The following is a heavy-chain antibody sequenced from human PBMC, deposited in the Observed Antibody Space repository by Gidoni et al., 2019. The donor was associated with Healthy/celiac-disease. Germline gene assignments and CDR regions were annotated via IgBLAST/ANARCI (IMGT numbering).Heavy chain of an antibody. V-gene: IGHV3-23*01. CDR3: AKQEDIVVVVAAHDY. CDR1: GFTFSSYA. Sequence: EVQLLESGGGLVQPGGSLRLSCAASGFTFSSYATSWVRQAPGKGLEWVSAISGSGGSTYYADSVKGRFTISRDNSKNTLYLQMNSLRAEDTAVYYCAKQEDIVVVVAAHDYWGQGTLVTVSS. J-gene: IGHJ4*02. D-gene: IGHD2-15*01. CDR2: ISGSGGST.